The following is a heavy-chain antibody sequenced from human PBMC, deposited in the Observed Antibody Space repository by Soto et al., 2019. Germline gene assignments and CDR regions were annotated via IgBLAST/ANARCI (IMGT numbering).Heavy chain of an antibody. Sequence: EVQLVESGGGLVQPGGSLRLSCAASGFNSRRYWMSWVRQAPGKGLEWVANIKEDGSEQYYVDSVKGRFTIFRDNAKNSLSLQMNSLRAEDTAIYYCARDPTASYGDSLLFDYWGQGTLVIVSS. V-gene: IGHV3-7*01. CDR1: GFNSRRYW. CDR2: IKEDGSEQ. CDR3: ARDPTASYGDSLLFDY. D-gene: IGHD4-17*01. J-gene: IGHJ4*02.